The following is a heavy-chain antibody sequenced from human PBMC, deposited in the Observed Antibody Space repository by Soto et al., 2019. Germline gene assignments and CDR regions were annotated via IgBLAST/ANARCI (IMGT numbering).Heavy chain of an antibody. CDR3: VRPDSTGYYSH. J-gene: IGHJ4*02. V-gene: IGHV5-51*01. CDR2: INPADSDT. CDR1: VYSFTNYW. D-gene: IGHD3-22*01. Sequence: GESLKISCKGSVYSFTNYWIGCVRQMPWKVLEWMGIINPADSDTRYSPSFQGQVTVSSDKSISTAYLQRGSLKASDPAIYYCVRPDSTGYYSHWGQGTPVTVSS.